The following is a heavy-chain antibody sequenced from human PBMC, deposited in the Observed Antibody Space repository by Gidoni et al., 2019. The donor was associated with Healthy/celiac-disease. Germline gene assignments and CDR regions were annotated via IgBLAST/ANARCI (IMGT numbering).Heavy chain of an antibody. CDR3: ARDRGTTLNPTWYYMDV. V-gene: IGHV3-33*01. J-gene: IGHJ6*03. Sequence: QVQLVESGGGVVQPGRSLRLSCSASGFTFSSYGMHWVRQAPGKGLEWVAVIWYDGRNKYYADSVKGRFTIARDNSKNTLYLQMNSLRAEDTAVYYCARDRGTTLNPTWYYMDVWGKGTTVTVSS. CDR2: IWYDGRNK. D-gene: IGHD2-15*01. CDR1: GFTFSSYG.